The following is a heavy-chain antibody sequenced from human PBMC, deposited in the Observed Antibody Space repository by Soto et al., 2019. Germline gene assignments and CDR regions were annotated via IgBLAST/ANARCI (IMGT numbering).Heavy chain of an antibody. D-gene: IGHD2-15*01. V-gene: IGHV1-3*01. Sequence: QVQLVQSGAEVKKPGASVKVSCKASGYTFTSYAMHWVRQAPGQRLEWMGWINAGNGNTKYSQKLQGRVTMTTDTSTSTAYMELRSLRSDDTAVYYCARGRWYSSPFDYWGQGTLVTVSS. CDR1: GYTFTSYA. J-gene: IGHJ4*02. CDR2: INAGNGNT. CDR3: ARGRWYSSPFDY.